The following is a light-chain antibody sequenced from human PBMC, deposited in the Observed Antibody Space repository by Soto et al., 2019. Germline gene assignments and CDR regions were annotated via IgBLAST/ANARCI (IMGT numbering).Light chain of an antibody. Sequence: QSALTQPASVSGSPGQSITISCTGTSSDVAAYNYVSWYQQHPGKAPKLMIYDVSNRPSGVSNRFSGSKSGNTAFLTISGLQAEDEADYYCSSYTTSSTVVFGGGTKLTVL. CDR1: SSDVAAYNY. V-gene: IGLV2-14*01. CDR3: SSYTTSSTVV. CDR2: DVS. J-gene: IGLJ2*01.